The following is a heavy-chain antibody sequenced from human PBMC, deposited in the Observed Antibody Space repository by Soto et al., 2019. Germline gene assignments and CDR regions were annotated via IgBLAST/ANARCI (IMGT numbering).Heavy chain of an antibody. Sequence: EVQLLETGGGLIQPGVSLRLSCLASGFTVTSNYMIWVRQPPGKGLEWVSTTFSGGSINYADSVKGRFTSSRDNSKNAVYIQMDILHVVDTAVYYCAYKPTSATQVWAFGMDVWGHGTTVSESS. J-gene: IGHJ6*02. CDR1: GFTVTSNY. CDR2: TFSGGSI. D-gene: IGHD2-15*01. V-gene: IGHV3-53*02. CDR3: AYKPTSATQVWAFGMDV.